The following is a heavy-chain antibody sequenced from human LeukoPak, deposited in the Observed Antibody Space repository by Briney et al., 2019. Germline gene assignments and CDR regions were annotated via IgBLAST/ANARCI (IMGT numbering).Heavy chain of an antibody. D-gene: IGHD2-2*01. CDR1: GYSISSGYY. V-gene: IGHV4-4*07. CDR3: ASSIGGYCSSTSCYWLDY. J-gene: IGHJ4*02. CDR2: IYTSGST. Sequence: SETLSLTCAVSGYSISSGYYWSWIRQPAGKGLEWIGRIYTSGSTNYNPSLKSRVTMSVDTSKNQFSLKLSSVTAADTAVYYCASSIGGYCSSTSCYWLDYWGQGTLVTVSS.